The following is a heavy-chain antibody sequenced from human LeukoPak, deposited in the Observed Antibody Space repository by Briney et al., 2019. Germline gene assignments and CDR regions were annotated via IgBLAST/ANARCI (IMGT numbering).Heavy chain of an antibody. CDR2: TSYSGNT. J-gene: IGHJ6*02. CDR3: ARDHGYFGMDV. Sequence: SETLSLICIVSGGSIGNYYWNWIRQPPGKGLEWIGYTSYSGNTIYNPSLKSRVTISIDPFKNQLSLKVTSVTAADTAVYCCARDHGYFGMDVWGQGTTVTISS. CDR1: GGSIGNYY. V-gene: IGHV4-59*01.